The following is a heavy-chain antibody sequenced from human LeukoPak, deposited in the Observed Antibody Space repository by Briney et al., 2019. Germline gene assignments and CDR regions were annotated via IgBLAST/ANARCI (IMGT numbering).Heavy chain of an antibody. V-gene: IGHV3-21*01. CDR3: ARKGYCSGGSCYYYFDY. Sequence: TGGSLRLSCAASGFTFSSYSMNWVRQAPGKGLEWVSSISSSSSYIYYADSVKGRLTISRDNAKNSLYLQMNSLRAEDTAVYYCARKGYCSGGSCYYYFDYWGQGTLVTVSS. D-gene: IGHD2-15*01. J-gene: IGHJ4*02. CDR1: GFTFSSYS. CDR2: ISSSSSYI.